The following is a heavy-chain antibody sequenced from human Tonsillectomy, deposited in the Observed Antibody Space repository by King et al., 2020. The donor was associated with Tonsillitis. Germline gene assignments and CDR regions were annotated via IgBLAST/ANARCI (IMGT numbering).Heavy chain of an antibody. D-gene: IGHD4-11*01. CDR2: IYYSGST. CDR1: GGSISSSSYY. V-gene: IGHV4-39*01. J-gene: IGHJ5*02. Sequence: QLQESGPGLVKPSETLSLTCTVSGGSISSSSYYWGWIRQPPGKGLEWIGSIYYSGSTYYNPSLKSRVTISVDTSKNQFSLKLSSVTAADTAVYYCARHRVNTGLFNWFDPWGGGTLVTVPS. CDR3: ARHRVNTGLFNWFDP.